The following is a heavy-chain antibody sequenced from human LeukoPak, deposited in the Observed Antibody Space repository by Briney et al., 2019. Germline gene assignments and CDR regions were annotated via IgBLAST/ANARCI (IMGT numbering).Heavy chain of an antibody. J-gene: IGHJ4*02. CDR3: AKAEGKNPTGGRWLD. Sequence: GGSLRLSCAGSGFSFSTYAMTWVRQAPGMGLESVSAISGSGGYTYYADSVKGRFTISRDSSKNTLYLQMNSLRAEDTAIYYCAKAEGKNPTGGRWLDWGQGTLVTVSS. V-gene: IGHV3-23*01. CDR2: ISGSGGYT. CDR1: GFSFSTYA. D-gene: IGHD6-19*01.